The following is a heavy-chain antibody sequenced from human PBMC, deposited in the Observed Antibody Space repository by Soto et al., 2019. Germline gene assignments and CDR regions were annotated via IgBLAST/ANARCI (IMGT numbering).Heavy chain of an antibody. CDR1: GFTFSSYA. D-gene: IGHD1-26*01. J-gene: IGHJ4*02. V-gene: IGHV3-30-3*01. CDR3: ARDMVGATTLIFDY. Sequence: LRLSCAASGFTFSSYAMHWVRQAPGKGLEWVAVISYDGSNKYYADSVKGRFTISRDNSKNTLYLQMNSLRAEDTAVYYCARDMVGATTLIFDYWGQGTLVTVSS. CDR2: ISYDGSNK.